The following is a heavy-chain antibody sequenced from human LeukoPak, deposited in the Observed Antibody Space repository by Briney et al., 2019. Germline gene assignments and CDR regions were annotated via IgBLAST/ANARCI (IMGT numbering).Heavy chain of an antibody. CDR2: INHSGST. CDR3: ARGDGIQETTVNQAIAV. D-gene: IGHD4-17*01. V-gene: IGHV4-34*01. CDR1: GGSFSGYY. J-gene: IGHJ4*02. Sequence: PLETLSLTCAVYGGSFSGYYWGWIRQPPGKGLEWIGEINHSGSTNYNPSLKSRVTISVDTSKNQFSLKLSSVTAADTAVYYCARGDGIQETTVNQAIAVWGQGTLVTVSS.